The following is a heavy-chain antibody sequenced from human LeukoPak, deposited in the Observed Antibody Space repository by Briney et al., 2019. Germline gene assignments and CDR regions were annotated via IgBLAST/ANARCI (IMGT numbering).Heavy chain of an antibody. CDR3: ARGGRGYSYGFVADYYFDY. CDR1: GGSISSYY. J-gene: IGHJ4*02. Sequence: SETLSLTCTVSGGSISSYYWSWIRQPPGKGLEWIGYIYYSGSTNYNPSLKSRVTISVDTSKNQFSLKLSSVTAADTAVYYCARGGRGYSYGFVADYYFDYWGQGTLVTVSS. V-gene: IGHV4-59*01. D-gene: IGHD5-18*01. CDR2: IYYSGST.